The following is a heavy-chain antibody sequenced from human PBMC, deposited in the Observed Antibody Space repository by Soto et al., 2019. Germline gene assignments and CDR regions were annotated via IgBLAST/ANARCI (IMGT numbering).Heavy chain of an antibody. Sequence: QITLKESGPPLVKPTQTLTLTCTFSGFSLSTSGVGVGWIRQPPGKALEWLALIYWDDDKRYSPSLTSRLTITKDTSKHQVVLTMTNMDPVDTATYYCAHVLVVVANYGMDVWGQGTTVTVSS. V-gene: IGHV2-5*02. CDR1: GFSLSTSGVG. J-gene: IGHJ6*02. CDR2: IYWDDDK. D-gene: IGHD2-15*01. CDR3: AHVLVVVANYGMDV.